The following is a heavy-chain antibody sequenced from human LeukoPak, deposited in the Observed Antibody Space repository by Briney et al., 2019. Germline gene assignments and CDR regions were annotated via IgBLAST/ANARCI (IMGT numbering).Heavy chain of an antibody. J-gene: IGHJ4*02. CDR2: IYYSGST. D-gene: IGHD2-8*01. Sequence: SETLSLTCTVSGGSISSSSYYWGWIRQPPGKGLEWIGSIYYSGSTYYSPSLKSRVTISVDTPKNQFSLKLSSVTAADTAVYYCARDHACSNGVCSYFDYWGQGTLVTVSS. CDR1: GGSISSSSYY. V-gene: IGHV4-39*07. CDR3: ARDHACSNGVCSYFDY.